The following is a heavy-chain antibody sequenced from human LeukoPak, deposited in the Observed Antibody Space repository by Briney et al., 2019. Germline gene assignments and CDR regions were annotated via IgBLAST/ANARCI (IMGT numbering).Heavy chain of an antibody. CDR3: ARDQGLTAPPPYGLDV. V-gene: IGHV1-69*04. J-gene: IGHJ6*02. D-gene: IGHD5-18*01. CDR2: IIPVLNIT. Sequence: SVKVSCKASGGTFSSSAITWVRQAPGQGLEWMGRIIPVLNITNYAQKFQGRVTITADTSTSTAYMELSSLRSEETAVYYFARDQGLTAPPPYGLDVWGQGTTVTVSS. CDR1: GGTFSSSA.